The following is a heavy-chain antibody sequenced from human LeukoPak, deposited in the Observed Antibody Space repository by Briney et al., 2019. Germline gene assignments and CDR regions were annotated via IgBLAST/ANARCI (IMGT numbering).Heavy chain of an antibody. CDR3: ARGAQLTDY. V-gene: IGHV3-64*01. Sequence: GGSLRLSCAASGFTFNTYGMHWVCQAPGKGLEYVSGIGPDGGTTYYAKSVKGRFTISRDNSKSMVYLQMGSLTADDMAVYYCARGAQLTDYWGQGTLVTVSS. CDR2: IGPDGGTT. D-gene: IGHD6-13*01. J-gene: IGHJ4*02. CDR1: GFTFNTYG.